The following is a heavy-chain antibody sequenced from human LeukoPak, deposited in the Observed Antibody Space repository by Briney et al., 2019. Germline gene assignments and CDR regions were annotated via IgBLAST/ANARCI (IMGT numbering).Heavy chain of an antibody. V-gene: IGHV3-21*01. J-gene: IGHJ4*02. D-gene: IGHD4-17*01. CDR3: ANGDHSLFDY. CDR2: ISSSSSYI. CDR1: GFTFSSYS. Sequence: GGSLRLPCAASGFTFSSYSMNWVRQAPGKGLEWVSSISSSSSYIYYADSVKGRFTISRDNAKNSLYLQMNSLRAEDTAVYYCANGDHSLFDYWGQGTLVTVSS.